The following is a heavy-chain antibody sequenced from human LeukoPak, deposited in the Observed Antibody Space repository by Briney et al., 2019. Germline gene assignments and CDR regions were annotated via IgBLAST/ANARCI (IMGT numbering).Heavy chain of an antibody. J-gene: IGHJ6*03. CDR3: ARDGSDYYGSGSYYRSYYYDMDV. CDR2: IYTSGST. Sequence: SETLSLTCTVSGGSISSYYWSWIRQPAGKGLEWIGRIYTSGSTNYNPSLKSGVTMSVDTSKNQFSLKLNSVNAADTAVYYCARDGSDYYGSGSYYRSYYYDMDVWGKGTTVTISS. V-gene: IGHV4-4*07. D-gene: IGHD3-10*01. CDR1: GGSISSYY.